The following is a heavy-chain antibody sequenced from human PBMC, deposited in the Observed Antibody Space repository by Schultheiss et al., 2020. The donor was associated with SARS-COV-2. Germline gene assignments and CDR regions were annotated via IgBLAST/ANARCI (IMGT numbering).Heavy chain of an antibody. CDR1: GYSFTSYW. CDR2: IYPGDSDT. Sequence: GGSLRLSCKGSGYSFTSYWIGWVRQMPGKGLEWMGIIYPGDSDTRYSPSFQGQVTISADKSISTAYLQWSSLKASDTAMYYCARHLLATVSQFDYWGQGTLVTVSS. J-gene: IGHJ4*02. V-gene: IGHV5-51*01. CDR3: ARHLLATVSQFDY. D-gene: IGHD5-24*01.